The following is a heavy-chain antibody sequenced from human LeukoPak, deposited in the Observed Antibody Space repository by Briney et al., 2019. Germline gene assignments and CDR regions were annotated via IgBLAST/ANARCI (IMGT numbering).Heavy chain of an antibody. Sequence: GGSLRLSCAASGFTFSDYYMSWIRQAPGKGLEWVSYISSSGSTIYYADSVKGRFTISRDNGKNSLDLQMNSLRADDTAVYYCARDTLGEGEDANYAVYYFDYWGQGTAVTVSS. D-gene: IGHD4/OR15-4a*01. V-gene: IGHV3-11*04. CDR2: ISSSGSTI. CDR3: ARDTLGEGEDANYAVYYFDY. CDR1: GFTFSDYY. J-gene: IGHJ4*02.